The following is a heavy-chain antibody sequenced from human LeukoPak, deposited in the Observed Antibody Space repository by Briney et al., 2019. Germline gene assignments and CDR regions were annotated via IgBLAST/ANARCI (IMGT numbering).Heavy chain of an antibody. V-gene: IGHV1-18*01. D-gene: IGHD3-10*01. J-gene: IGHJ5*02. CDR2: ISGYNGNT. CDR3: ARDAREVLLWFGEFFP. Sequence: ASVKVSCKASGYTFTSYGFSWVRQAPGQGLEWMGWISGYNGNTKYAQKFQGRVTLTTDTSTSTVYMELRSLRSDDTAVYYCARDAREVLLWFGEFFPWGQRTLVTVSS. CDR1: GYTFTSYG.